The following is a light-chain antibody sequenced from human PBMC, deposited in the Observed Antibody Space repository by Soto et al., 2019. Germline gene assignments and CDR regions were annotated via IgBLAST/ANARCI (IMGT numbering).Light chain of an antibody. CDR1: QSVSSY. CDR2: DAS. CDR3: QQRSNWLT. Sequence: EIVLTQSPATLSLSPGERATLSCRTSQSVSSYLAWYQQKPGQAPRLLIYDASNRATGIPARFSGSGSGTDFTLTISSLEPEDFAVYYCQQRSNWLTFGGGIKVEI. V-gene: IGKV3-11*01. J-gene: IGKJ4*01.